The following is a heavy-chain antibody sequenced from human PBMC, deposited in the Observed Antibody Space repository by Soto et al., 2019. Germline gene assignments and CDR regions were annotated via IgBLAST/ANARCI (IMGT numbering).Heavy chain of an antibody. CDR3: ARGEYDFLTKD. D-gene: IGHD3-3*01. CDR1: GFTFSDYY. Sequence: GSLRLSCAASGFTFSDYYMSWIRQAPGKGLEWVSDISSSGGTIYYTDSVKGRFTISRDNAKNSLYLQMNSLRAEDTAVYYCARGEYDFLTKDWGQGTLVTVSS. V-gene: IGHV3-11*01. CDR2: ISSSGGTI. J-gene: IGHJ4*02.